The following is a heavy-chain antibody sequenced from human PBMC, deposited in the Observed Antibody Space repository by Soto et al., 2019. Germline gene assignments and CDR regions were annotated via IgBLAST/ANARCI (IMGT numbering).Heavy chain of an antibody. J-gene: IGHJ6*02. CDR3: ARALKYSSFYYYYGMDV. V-gene: IGHV4-59*01. Sequence: SETLSLTCTFIGVSISSYHWSWILQPPRKGLEWIGYIYYSGSTNYNPSLKSRVTISVDTSKNQFSLKLSSVTAADTAVYYCARALKYSSFYYYYGMDVWGQGTTVT. D-gene: IGHD6-19*01. CDR1: GVSISSYH. CDR2: IYYSGST.